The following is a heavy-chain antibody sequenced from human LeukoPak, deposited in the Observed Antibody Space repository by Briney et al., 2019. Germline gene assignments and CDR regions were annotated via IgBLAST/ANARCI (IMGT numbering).Heavy chain of an antibody. J-gene: IGHJ4*02. CDR3: ANENYYGSGSYPDY. CDR1: GFTFSSYG. V-gene: IGHV3-30*18. D-gene: IGHD3-10*01. Sequence: GGSLRLSCAASGFTFSSYGMHWVRQAPGKGLEWVAVISHDGSNKYYADSVKGRFTISRDNSKNTLYLQMNSLRAEDTAVYYCANENYYGSGSYPDYWSQGTLVTVSS. CDR2: ISHDGSNK.